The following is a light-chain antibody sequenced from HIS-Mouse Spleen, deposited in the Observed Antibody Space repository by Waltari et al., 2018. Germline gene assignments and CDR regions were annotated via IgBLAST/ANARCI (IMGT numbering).Light chain of an antibody. CDR3: SSYAGSNNLV. CDR1: SSYVGGSNY. J-gene: IGLJ3*02. V-gene: IGLV2-8*01. CDR2: EVS. Sequence: QSALTQPPSASGSPGQSVTISCTGTSSYVGGSNYVSWYQQHPGKAPKLMIYEVSKRPSGVPDRFSGSKSGNTASLTVSGLQAGDEADYYCSSYAGSNNLVFGGGTKLTVL.